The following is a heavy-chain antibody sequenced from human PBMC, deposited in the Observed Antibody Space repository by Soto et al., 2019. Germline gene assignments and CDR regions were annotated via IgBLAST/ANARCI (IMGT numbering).Heavy chain of an antibody. CDR3: ARAEADDSSGYPRYLPTIFSDY. D-gene: IGHD3-22*01. Sequence: PSETLSLTCTVSGGSISSGGYYWSWIRQHPGKGLEWIGYIYYSGSTYYNPSLKSRVTISVDTSKNQFSLKLSSVTAADTAVYYCARAEADDSSGYPRYLPTIFSDYWGQGTLVTVSS. V-gene: IGHV4-31*03. J-gene: IGHJ4*02. CDR2: IYYSGST. CDR1: GGSISSGGYY.